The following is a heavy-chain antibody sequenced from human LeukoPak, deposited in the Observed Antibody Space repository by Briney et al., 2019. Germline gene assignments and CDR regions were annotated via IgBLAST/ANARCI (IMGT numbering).Heavy chain of an antibody. Sequence: PGGSLRLSCAASGFTFSSYAMHWVRQAPGKGLEWVAVISYDGSNKYYADSVKGRFTISRDNSKNTLYLQMNSLRAEDTAVYYCARDSGCSSTSCYFSWFDPWGQGTLVTVSS. CDR3: ARDSGCSSTSCYFSWFDP. CDR1: GFTFSSYA. CDR2: ISYDGSNK. V-gene: IGHV3-30*01. D-gene: IGHD2-2*01. J-gene: IGHJ5*02.